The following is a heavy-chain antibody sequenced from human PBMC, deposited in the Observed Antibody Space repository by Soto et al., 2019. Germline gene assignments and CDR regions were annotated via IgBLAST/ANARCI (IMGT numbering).Heavy chain of an antibody. Sequence: SETLSLTCAVSGGSISSGGYSWSWIRQPPGKGLEWIGYIYHSGSTYYNPSLKSRVTISVDRSKNQFSLKLSSVTAADTAVYYCARGGVVATLSDWFDPWGQGTLVTVSS. V-gene: IGHV4-30-2*01. J-gene: IGHJ5*02. CDR3: ARGGVVATLSDWFDP. D-gene: IGHD5-12*01. CDR2: IYHSGST. CDR1: GGSISSGGYS.